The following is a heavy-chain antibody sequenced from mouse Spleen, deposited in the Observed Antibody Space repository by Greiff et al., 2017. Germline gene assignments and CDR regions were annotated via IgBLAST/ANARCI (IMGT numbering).Heavy chain of an antibody. Sequence: DVMLVESGGGLVKPGGSLKLSCAASGFTFSDYGMHWVRQAPEKGLEWVAYISSGSSTIYYADTVKGRFTISRDNAKNTLFLQMTSLRSEDTAMYYCAREDYYGSSPYAMDYWGQGTSVTVSS. V-gene: IGHV5-17*01. CDR3: AREDYYGSSPYAMDY. D-gene: IGHD1-1*01. J-gene: IGHJ4*01. CDR2: ISSGSSTI. CDR1: GFTFSDYG.